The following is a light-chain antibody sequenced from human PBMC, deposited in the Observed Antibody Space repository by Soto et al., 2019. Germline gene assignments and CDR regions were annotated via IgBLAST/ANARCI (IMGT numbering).Light chain of an antibody. V-gene: IGLV2-23*02. J-gene: IGLJ1*01. CDR1: SSDAGSYNL. CDR2: EVS. Sequence: QSALTQPASVSGSPGQSITISCTGTSSDAGSYNLVSWYQQHPGKAPKLMIYEVSKRPSGVSNRFSGSKSGNMASLTISGLQAEDEADYYCCSYAGSSTYVFGTGTKVTVL. CDR3: CSYAGSSTYV.